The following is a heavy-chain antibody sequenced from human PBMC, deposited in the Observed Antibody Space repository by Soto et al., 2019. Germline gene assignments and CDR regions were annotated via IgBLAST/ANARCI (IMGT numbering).Heavy chain of an antibody. D-gene: IGHD3-10*01. CDR3: ARHAPGSGSYSQTDY. CDR2: ICNSGTT. Sequence: PSETMSLTCTVSGGSLRSFYWTWLRPPQGKRLEWIGYICNSGTTNYNPSLKSRVTISVDTSKNQFSLKLSSVTAADTAVYYCARHAPGSGSYSQTDYRGQGTLVTVSS. J-gene: IGHJ4*02. V-gene: IGHV4-59*08. CDR1: GGSLRSFY.